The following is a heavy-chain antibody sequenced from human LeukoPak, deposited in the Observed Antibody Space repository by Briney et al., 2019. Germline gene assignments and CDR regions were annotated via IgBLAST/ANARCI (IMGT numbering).Heavy chain of an antibody. CDR3: ARGGLGGDFWSGYYRVGYYYYYGMDV. Sequence: SETLSLTCTVSGGSISSYYWSWIRQPPGKGLERIGYIYYSGSTNYNPSLKSRVTISVDTSKNQFSLKLSSVTAADTAVYYCARGGLGGDFWSGYYRVGYYYYYGMDVWGQGTTVTVSS. CDR2: IYYSGST. D-gene: IGHD3-3*01. J-gene: IGHJ6*02. V-gene: IGHV4-59*01. CDR1: GGSISSYY.